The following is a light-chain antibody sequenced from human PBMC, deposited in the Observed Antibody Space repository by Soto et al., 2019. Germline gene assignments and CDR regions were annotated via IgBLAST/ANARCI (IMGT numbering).Light chain of an antibody. CDR2: STN. CDR1: SGSVSTSYY. V-gene: IGLV8-61*01. Sequence: QAVVTQEPSFSVSPGRTVTLTCGLSSGSVSTSYYPSRYQQTPGHAPRTLIYSTNTRSSGVPDRFSGSILGNKAALTITGAQADDESDYYCVLYMGSGIWVFGGGIKLTVL. J-gene: IGLJ3*02. CDR3: VLYMGSGIWV.